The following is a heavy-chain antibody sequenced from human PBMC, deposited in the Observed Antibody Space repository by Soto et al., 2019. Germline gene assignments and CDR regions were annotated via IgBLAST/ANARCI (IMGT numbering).Heavy chain of an antibody. CDR1: GFIVSSYY. CDR3: AKSGGNGWFADAFDV. D-gene: IGHD6-19*01. V-gene: IGHV3-53*01. J-gene: IGHJ3*01. Sequence: GGSLRLSCAGSGFIVSSYYMSWVRQAPGKGLEWISVIYSGGSTYYADSVKGRFTISRDNSENTLYLQLNSLRAEDTAVYYCAKSGGNGWFADAFDVWGQGTMVTVSS. CDR2: IYSGGST.